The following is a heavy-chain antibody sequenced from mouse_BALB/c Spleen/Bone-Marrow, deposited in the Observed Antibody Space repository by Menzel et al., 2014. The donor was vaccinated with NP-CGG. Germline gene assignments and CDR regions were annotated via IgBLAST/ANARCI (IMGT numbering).Heavy chain of an antibody. J-gene: IGHJ4*01. CDR1: GYTFTDYE. Sequence: VQLQESGAELVRPGASVTLSCKASGYTFTDYEMHWVKQTPVHGLEWIGAIDPETGGTAYNQKFKGEATLTADKSSSTAYMELRSLTSEDSAVYYCTRHWDYAMDYWGQGTSVTVSS. D-gene: IGHD4-1*01. CDR3: TRHWDYAMDY. V-gene: IGHV1-15*01. CDR2: IDPETGGT.